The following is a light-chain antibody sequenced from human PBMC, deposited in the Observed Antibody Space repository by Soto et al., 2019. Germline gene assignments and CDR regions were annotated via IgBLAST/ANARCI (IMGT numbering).Light chain of an antibody. CDR2: CAS. CDR3: QQYGSSPYT. J-gene: IGKJ2*01. Sequence: EIVLTQSPDTLSLSPGERATLSCRASQTVSSRWLAWYQQKAGQAPRILIYCASSRAIGIPDRFSGSGSGTHFSLNISRLEPEDFSMYYGQQYGSSPYTFGQGTKLEIK. V-gene: IGKV3-20*01. CDR1: QTVSSRW.